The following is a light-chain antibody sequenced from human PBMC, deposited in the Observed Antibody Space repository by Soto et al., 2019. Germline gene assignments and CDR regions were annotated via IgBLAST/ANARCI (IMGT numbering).Light chain of an antibody. J-gene: IGKJ5*01. CDR2: EVS. CDR1: QSLLLGDGKTY. V-gene: IGKV2D-29*01. CDR3: MQSVQLPIT. Sequence: DVGMTQTPLSLSVTPGPPASISCKSTQSLLLGDGKTYLYGSLQKSGQPPELLIYEVSTRFSGVPDRCSGSGAGSDLQLKISRVEAEGVGVDYCMQSVQLPITFGQGTRLEI.